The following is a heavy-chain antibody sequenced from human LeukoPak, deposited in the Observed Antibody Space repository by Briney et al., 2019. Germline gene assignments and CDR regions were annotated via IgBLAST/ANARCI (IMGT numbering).Heavy chain of an antibody. J-gene: IGHJ4*02. CDR2: IISGGTT. CDR1: GFTVSSNY. CDR3: ARYTSSGFFLDY. Sequence: GGSLRLSCAASGFTVSSNYMSWVRQAPGKGLEWVSVIISGGTTSYAGSVRGRFAISRDNSKNTLYLQMNSLRAEDTAVYYCARYTSSGFFLDYWGQGTLVTVSS. D-gene: IGHD6-13*01. V-gene: IGHV3-66*01.